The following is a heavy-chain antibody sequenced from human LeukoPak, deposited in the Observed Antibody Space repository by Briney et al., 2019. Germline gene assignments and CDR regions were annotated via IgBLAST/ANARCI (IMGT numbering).Heavy chain of an antibody. Sequence: ASVKVSCKASGYTFTSYYMHWVRQAPGQGLEWMGIINPSGGSTSYAQKFQGRVTMTRDTSTITVYMELSSLRSEDTAVYYCARVLYSSGWYAPGFDYWGQGTLVTVSS. CDR2: INPSGGST. J-gene: IGHJ4*02. CDR3: ARVLYSSGWYAPGFDY. V-gene: IGHV1-46*03. CDR1: GYTFTSYY. D-gene: IGHD6-19*01.